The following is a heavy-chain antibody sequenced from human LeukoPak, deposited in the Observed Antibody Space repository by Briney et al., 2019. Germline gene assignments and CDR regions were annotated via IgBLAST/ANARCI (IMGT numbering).Heavy chain of an antibody. CDR3: ARTRYYYNSRSYGAPYYFDY. CDR1: GGSISSSNYY. V-gene: IGHV4-39*01. Sequence: SETLSLTCTVSGGSISSSNYYWGWIRQPPWKGLEWIGSIYYSGSTYYNPSLKSRVTISVDTSKNQFSLKLSSVTAADTAVYYCARTRYYYNSRSYGAPYYFDYWGQGTLVTVSS. CDR2: IYYSGST. J-gene: IGHJ4*02. D-gene: IGHD3-10*01.